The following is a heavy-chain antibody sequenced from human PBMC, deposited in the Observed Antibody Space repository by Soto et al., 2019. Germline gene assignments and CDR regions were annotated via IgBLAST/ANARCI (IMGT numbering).Heavy chain of an antibody. Sequence: EVQLVESGGGLVKPGGSLRLSCAASGFTFSNAWMSWVRQAPGKGLEWVGRIKSKTDGGTTDYAAPVKGRFTISRDDSKNTLYLQMNSLKTEDTAVYYCTTDRLAIIPIYSGSYPVDYWGQGTLVTVSS. J-gene: IGHJ4*02. CDR3: TTDRLAIIPIYSGSYPVDY. D-gene: IGHD1-26*01. CDR2: IKSKTDGGTT. V-gene: IGHV3-15*01. CDR1: GFTFSNAW.